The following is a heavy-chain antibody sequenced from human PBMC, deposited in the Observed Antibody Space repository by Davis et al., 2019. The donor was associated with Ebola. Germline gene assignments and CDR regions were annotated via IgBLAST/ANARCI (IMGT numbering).Heavy chain of an antibody. CDR1: GGTFSTYA. CDR3: ARLGYSSGWYGALVWFDP. CDR2: ISAYNGNT. V-gene: IGHV1-18*01. D-gene: IGHD6-19*01. J-gene: IGHJ5*02. Sequence: ASVKVSCKASGGTFSTYAINWVRQAPGQGLEWMGWISAYNGNTNYAQKLQGRVTMTTDTSTSTAYMELRSLRSDDTAVYYCARLGYSSGWYGALVWFDPWGQGTLVTVSS.